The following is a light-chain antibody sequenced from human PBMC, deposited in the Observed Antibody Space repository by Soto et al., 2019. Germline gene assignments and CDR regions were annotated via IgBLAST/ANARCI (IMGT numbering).Light chain of an antibody. V-gene: IGLV1-40*01. CDR2: GNN. Sequence: QSVLTQPPSVSGAPGQRVTISCTGSSSNIGAGYDVHWYQQLPGTAPKLLIYGNNNRPSGVPDRFSGSKSGTSASLAITGLQAEDEADYYCQSYDSSLREVVFGGGTKVTVL. CDR3: QSYDSSLREVV. J-gene: IGLJ2*01. CDR1: SSNIGAGYD.